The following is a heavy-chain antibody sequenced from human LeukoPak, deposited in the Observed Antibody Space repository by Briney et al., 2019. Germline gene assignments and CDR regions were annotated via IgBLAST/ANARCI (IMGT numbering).Heavy chain of an antibody. V-gene: IGHV4-61*02. CDR3: ASGTRGINYYDTSGLAYFFEY. J-gene: IGHJ4*02. D-gene: IGHD3-22*01. CDR2: IYTSGST. Sequence: PSQTLSLTCNVSGGSISRGTYYWTWIRQPAGKGLEWIGRIYTSGSTNYNPSIKSRVTISVDTSKNQFSLKLRSVTAADTAVYYCASGTRGINYYDTSGLAYFFEYWGQGTQVTV. CDR1: GGSISRGTYY.